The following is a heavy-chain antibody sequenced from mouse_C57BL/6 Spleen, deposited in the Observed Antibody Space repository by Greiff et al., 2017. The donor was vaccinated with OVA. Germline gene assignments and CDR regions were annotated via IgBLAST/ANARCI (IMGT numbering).Heavy chain of an antibody. CDR3: ARSVLREGYYFDY. CDR1: GYTFTSYW. CDR2: IDPSDSYT. V-gene: IGHV1-69*01. J-gene: IGHJ2*01. D-gene: IGHD1-2*01. Sequence: VQLQQPGAELVMPGASVKLSCKASGYTFTSYWMHWVKQRPGQGLEWIGEIDPSDSYTNYNQKFKGKSTLTVDKSSSTAYMQLSSLTSEDSAVYYCARSVLREGYYFDYWGQGTTLTVSS.